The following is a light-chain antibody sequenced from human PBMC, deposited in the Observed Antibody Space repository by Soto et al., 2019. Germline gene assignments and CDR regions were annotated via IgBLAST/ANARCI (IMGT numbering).Light chain of an antibody. CDR3: SSYTSSSTVV. V-gene: IGLV2-14*01. CDR1: RSDVGGYNY. CDR2: EVS. J-gene: IGLJ2*01. Sequence: QSALTQPASVSGSPGQPSTIPGTETRSDVGGYNYVSWYQQPPGKAPKLMIYEVSNRPSGVSNRFSGSKSGNTASLTISGLQAEDEADYYCSSYTSSSTVVFGGGTKLTVL.